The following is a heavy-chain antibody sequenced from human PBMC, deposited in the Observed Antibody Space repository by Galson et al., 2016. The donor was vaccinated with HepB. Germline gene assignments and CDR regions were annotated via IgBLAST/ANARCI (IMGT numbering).Heavy chain of an antibody. CDR2: IYPAGDT. V-gene: IGHV3-66*01. Sequence: SLRLSCAASGFSFSNYWMSWVRQGPGKRLERVAIIYPAGDTYYAESVKERFTIPRDSDSNMLFLRMTRLRPGDTGVYYCAKALTVPGILNVYALDVWGQGTTATVSS. CDR3: AKALTVPGILNVYALDV. J-gene: IGHJ6*02. CDR1: GFSFSNYW. D-gene: IGHD5/OR15-5a*01.